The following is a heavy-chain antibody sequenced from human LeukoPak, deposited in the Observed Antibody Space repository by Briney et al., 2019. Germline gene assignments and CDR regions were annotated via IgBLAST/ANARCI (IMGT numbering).Heavy chain of an antibody. Sequence: GGSLRLSCAASGFTFSFFWMHWVRQAPGKGLVWVSRIDRDGATTGYADSVKGRFTISRDNAKNTLYLQTNSLRADDTAVYYCARGLLGIHDYWGQGTLVTVSS. CDR1: GFTFSFFW. CDR3: ARGLLGIHDY. D-gene: IGHD7-27*01. J-gene: IGHJ4*02. V-gene: IGHV3-74*01. CDR2: IDRDGATT.